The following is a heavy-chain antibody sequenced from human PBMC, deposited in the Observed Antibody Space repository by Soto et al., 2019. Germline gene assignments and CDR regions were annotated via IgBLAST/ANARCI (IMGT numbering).Heavy chain of an antibody. Sequence: SVKVSCKVSGYTLTEFSMHWVRQAPGQGLEWMGGIIPIFGTANYAQKFQGRVTITADKSTSTAYMELSSLRSEDTAVYYCAVYTSSLYYYGMDVWGQGTTVTVSS. V-gene: IGHV1-69*06. CDR1: GYTLTEFS. J-gene: IGHJ6*02. CDR2: IIPIFGTA. CDR3: AVYTSSLYYYGMDV. D-gene: IGHD6-6*01.